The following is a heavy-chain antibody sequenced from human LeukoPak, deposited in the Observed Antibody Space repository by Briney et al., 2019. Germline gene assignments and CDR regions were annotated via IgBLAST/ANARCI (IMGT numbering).Heavy chain of an antibody. V-gene: IGHV3-74*01. Sequence: GGSLRLSCAASGFTFSSYWMHWVRQAPGKGLVWVSRINSDGSSTSYADSVKGRFTISRDNAKHTLYLQMNSLRAEDTAVYYCARDGFSVATNYWGQGTLVTVSS. J-gene: IGHJ4*02. CDR2: INSDGSST. CDR3: ARDGFSVATNY. D-gene: IGHD5-12*01. CDR1: GFTFSSYW.